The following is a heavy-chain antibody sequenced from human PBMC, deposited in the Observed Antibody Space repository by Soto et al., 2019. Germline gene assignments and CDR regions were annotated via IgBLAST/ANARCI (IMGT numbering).Heavy chain of an antibody. Sequence: SETLSLTCTVSGGSISSYYWSWIRQPPGKGLEWIGYIYYSGSTNYNPSLKSRVTISVDTSKNQFSLKLSSVTAADTAVYYCARRLMTNYGYYFDYWGQGTLVTVSS. CDR1: GGSISSYY. CDR3: ARRLMTNYGYYFDY. CDR2: IYYSGST. D-gene: IGHD4-17*01. V-gene: IGHV4-59*08. J-gene: IGHJ4*02.